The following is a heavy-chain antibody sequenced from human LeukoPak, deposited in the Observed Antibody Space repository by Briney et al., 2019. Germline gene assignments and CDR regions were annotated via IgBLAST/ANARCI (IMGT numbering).Heavy chain of an antibody. CDR3: ARSYYYDSSGYPFDY. CDR2: IWYDGSNK. Sequence: GRSLRLSCAASGFTFSSYGMHWVRQAPGKGLEWVAVIWYDGSNKYYADSVKGRFTISRDNSKNTLYLQMNSLRAEDTAVYHCARSYYYDSSGYPFDYWGQGTLVTVSS. J-gene: IGHJ4*02. V-gene: IGHV3-33*01. D-gene: IGHD3-22*01. CDR1: GFTFSSYG.